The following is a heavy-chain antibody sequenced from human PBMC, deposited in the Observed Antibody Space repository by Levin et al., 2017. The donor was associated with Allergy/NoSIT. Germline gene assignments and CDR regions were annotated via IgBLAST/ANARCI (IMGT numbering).Heavy chain of an antibody. CDR3: TKVLYDHSGSLFDS. V-gene: IGHV3-23*01. Sequence: GESLKISCVGSGFTFSRSDMSWVRQAPGKGLEWVSFINTNGGKTDFADSVKGRFTITRDNSKNTLSLQMNTLRVDDTAVYFCTKVLYDHSGSLFDSWGQGTLVTVSS. CDR2: INTNGGKT. CDR1: GFTFSRSD. J-gene: IGHJ4*02. D-gene: IGHD3-22*01.